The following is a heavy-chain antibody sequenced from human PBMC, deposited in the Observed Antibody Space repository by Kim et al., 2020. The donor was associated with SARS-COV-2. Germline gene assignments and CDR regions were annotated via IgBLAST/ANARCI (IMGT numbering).Heavy chain of an antibody. Sequence: SVKGRFTISRDNSKNTLYLQMNSLRDEDTAVYYCAKHINRMVRGQEEIDPWGQGTLVTVSS. CDR3: AKHINRMVRGQEEIDP. V-gene: IGHV3-23*01. J-gene: IGHJ5*02. D-gene: IGHD3-10*01.